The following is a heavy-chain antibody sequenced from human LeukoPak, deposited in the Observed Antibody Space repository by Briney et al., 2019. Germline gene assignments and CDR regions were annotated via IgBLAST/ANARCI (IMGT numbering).Heavy chain of an antibody. CDR2: ICSGGNT. D-gene: IGHD1-1*01. Sequence: KSSETLSLTCTVSGGSVSSSYYWGWIRQPPGKGLEWIGSICSGGNTCYNPSLESRVTISVDSSRSHFFLQLTSATAADTAVYFCARDGPWKSDCWGRGTLVTVSS. CDR3: ARDGPWKSDC. J-gene: IGHJ4*02. CDR1: GGSVSSSYY. V-gene: IGHV4-39*02.